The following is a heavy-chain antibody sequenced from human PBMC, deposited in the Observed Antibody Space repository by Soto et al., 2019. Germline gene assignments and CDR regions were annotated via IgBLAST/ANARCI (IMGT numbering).Heavy chain of an antibody. V-gene: IGHV3-33*01. D-gene: IGHD3-22*01. J-gene: IGHJ4*02. Sequence: QVQLVESGGGVVQPGRSLRLSCAASKFTFSNYGMHWVRQTPGKGLEWVAVVWYDGSNRYYGDSVKGRFTISRDNSKNTLYLQMNSLRAEDTAVYYCARDGTLYYYDSSGHFDYWGQGTLVTVSS. CDR1: KFTFSNYG. CDR2: VWYDGSNR. CDR3: ARDGTLYYYDSSGHFDY.